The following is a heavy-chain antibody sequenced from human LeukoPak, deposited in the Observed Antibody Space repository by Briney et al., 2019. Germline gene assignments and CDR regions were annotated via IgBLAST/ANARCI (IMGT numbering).Heavy chain of an antibody. CDR3: AKDLVEYDSSGYYSY. V-gene: IGHV3-23*01. Sequence: GGSLRLSCAAFGFTFSSYAMSWVRQAPGKGLEWVSAISGSGGSTYYADSVKGRFTISRDNSKNTLYLQMNSLRAEDTAVYYCAKDLVEYDSSGYYSYWGQGTLVTVSS. J-gene: IGHJ4*02. CDR2: ISGSGGST. D-gene: IGHD3-22*01. CDR1: GFTFSSYA.